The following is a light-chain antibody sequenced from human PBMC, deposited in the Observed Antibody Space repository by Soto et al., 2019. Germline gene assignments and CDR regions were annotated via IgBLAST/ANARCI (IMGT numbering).Light chain of an antibody. CDR1: QSVSSSY. J-gene: IGKJ1*01. Sequence: EGVLTQSPGTLSLSPGERATLFCRASQSVSSSYLAWYQQNPGQAPRLLIYTASLRAAGIPDRVTGSGSWTAFNRTISRLEPEEFAMYYGQQYGSLPWTVGQGTRVQI. CDR3: QQYGSLPWT. CDR2: TAS. V-gene: IGKV3-20*01.